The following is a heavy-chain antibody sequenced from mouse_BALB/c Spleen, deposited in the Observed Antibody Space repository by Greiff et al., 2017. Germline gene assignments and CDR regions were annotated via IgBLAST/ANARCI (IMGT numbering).Heavy chain of an antibody. J-gene: IGHJ3*01. V-gene: IGHV5-6-4*01. Sequence: EVKLVESGGGLVKPGGSLKLSYAASGFTFSSYTMSWVRQTPEKRLEWVATISSGGSYTYYPDSVKGRFTISRDNAKNTLYLQMSSLKSEDTAMYYCTSPGTGAYWGQGTLVTVSA. CDR1: GFTFSSYT. CDR3: TSPGTGAY. CDR2: ISSGGSYT. D-gene: IGHD4-1*01.